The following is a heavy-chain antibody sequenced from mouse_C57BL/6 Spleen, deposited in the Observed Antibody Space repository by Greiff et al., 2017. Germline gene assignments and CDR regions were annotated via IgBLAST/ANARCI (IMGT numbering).Heavy chain of an antibody. Sequence: DVHLVESGPGMVKPSQSLSLTCTVTGYSITSGYDWHWIRHFPGNKLEWMGYISYSGSTNYNPSLKSRISITHDTSKNHFFLKLNSVTTEDTATYYCARGGVYGNPDYWGQGTTLTVSS. J-gene: IGHJ2*01. D-gene: IGHD2-1*01. CDR3: ARGGVYGNPDY. CDR2: ISYSGST. CDR1: GYSITSGYD. V-gene: IGHV3-1*01.